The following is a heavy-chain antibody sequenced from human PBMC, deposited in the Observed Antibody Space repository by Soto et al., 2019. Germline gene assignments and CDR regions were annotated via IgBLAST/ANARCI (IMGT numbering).Heavy chain of an antibody. D-gene: IGHD6-19*01. Sequence: PGESLKISCKGSGYSFTNYWIGWVRQMPGKGLEWMGIIYPGDSDTRYSPSFQGQVTISADKSISTAYLQWSSLKASDTAMYYCARHGKLRGYSSGWYQRRSYYYYYMDVWGKGTTVTVSS. V-gene: IGHV5-51*01. CDR2: IYPGDSDT. CDR1: GYSFTNYW. J-gene: IGHJ6*03. CDR3: ARHGKLRGYSSGWYQRRSYYYYYMDV.